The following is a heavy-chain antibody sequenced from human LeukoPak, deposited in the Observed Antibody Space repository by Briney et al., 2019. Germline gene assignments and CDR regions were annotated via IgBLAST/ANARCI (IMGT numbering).Heavy chain of an antibody. D-gene: IGHD3-22*01. CDR2: FDPENGET. V-gene: IGHV1-24*01. Sequence: ASVKVSCKVSGYIFTELSMHWVRQAPGKGLEWMGSFDPENGETLYAQEFQGGVTLTEDTSADTAYMELISLRSEDTAVYYCTRSAVVLPYYFDYWGQGALVTVSS. J-gene: IGHJ4*02. CDR1: GYIFTELS. CDR3: TRSAVVLPYYFDY.